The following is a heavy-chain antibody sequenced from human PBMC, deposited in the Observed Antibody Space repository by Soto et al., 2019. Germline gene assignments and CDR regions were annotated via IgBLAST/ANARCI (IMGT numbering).Heavy chain of an antibody. CDR1: GFTFSSYS. D-gene: IGHD3-22*01. CDR3: ASLYTRIYYHVIY. CDR2: ISSSSSYI. J-gene: IGHJ4*02. Sequence: GGSLRLSCAASGFTFSSYSMNWVRQAPGKGLEWVSSISSSSSYIYYADSVKGRFTISRDNAKNSLYLQMNSLRAEDTAVYYCASLYTRIYYHVIYWGQGTLVTVSS. V-gene: IGHV3-21*04.